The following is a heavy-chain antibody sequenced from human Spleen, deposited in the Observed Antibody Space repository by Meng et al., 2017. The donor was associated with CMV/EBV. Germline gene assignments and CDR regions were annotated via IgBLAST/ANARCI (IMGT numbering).Heavy chain of an antibody. V-gene: IGHV1-2*02. CDR3: ARDIVREYYFDY. Sequence: ASVKVSCKASGYTFTSYYMHWVRQAPGQGLEWMGWINPNSGGTNYAQKFQGRVTMTRDTSISTAYMELSRLRSDDTAVYYCARDIVREYYFDYWGQGTLVTVSS. CDR2: INPNSGGT. D-gene: IGHD2-8*01. J-gene: IGHJ4*02. CDR1: GYTFTSYY.